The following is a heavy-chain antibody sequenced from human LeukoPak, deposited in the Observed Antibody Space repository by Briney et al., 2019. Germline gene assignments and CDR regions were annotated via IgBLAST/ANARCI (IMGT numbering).Heavy chain of an antibody. D-gene: IGHD3-10*01. CDR2: IYYSGST. J-gene: IGHJ5*02. CDR1: GGSISSSSYY. V-gene: IGHV4-39*01. Sequence: PSETLSLTCTVSGGSISSSSYYWGWIRQPPGKGLEWIGSIYYSGSTYYNPSLKSRVTISVDTSKNQFSLKLSSVTTADTAVYYCARPTILWFGTNGWFDPWGQGTLVTVSS. CDR3: ARPTILWFGTNGWFDP.